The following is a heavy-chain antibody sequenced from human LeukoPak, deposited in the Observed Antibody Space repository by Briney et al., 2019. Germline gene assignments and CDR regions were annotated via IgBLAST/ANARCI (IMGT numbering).Heavy chain of an antibody. Sequence: PGRSLRLSCAASGFTFSVYAMHWVRQAPGKGLEWVAAISHDGSNKYHADSVKGRFTIARDKSKNTVYLQMNSLRAEDTAVYFCDGSPNFTSSWYEYFQHWGQSTMVTVSS. D-gene: IGHD6-13*01. CDR1: GFTFSVYA. J-gene: IGHJ1*01. V-gene: IGHV3-30*01. CDR2: ISHDGSNK. CDR3: DGSPNFTSSWYEYFQH.